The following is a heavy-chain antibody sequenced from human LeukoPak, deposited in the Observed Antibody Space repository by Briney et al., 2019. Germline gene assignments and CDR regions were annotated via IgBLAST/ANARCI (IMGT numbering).Heavy chain of an antibody. Sequence: ASVKVSCKASGYTFTGYYMHWVRQAPGQGPEWMGRINPNSGGTNYAQKFQGRVTMTRDTSISTAYMELSRLRSDDTAVYYCARSRVGATSSFDYWGQGTLVTVSS. CDR1: GYTFTGYY. D-gene: IGHD1-26*01. CDR2: INPNSGGT. J-gene: IGHJ4*02. CDR3: ARSRVGATSSFDY. V-gene: IGHV1-2*06.